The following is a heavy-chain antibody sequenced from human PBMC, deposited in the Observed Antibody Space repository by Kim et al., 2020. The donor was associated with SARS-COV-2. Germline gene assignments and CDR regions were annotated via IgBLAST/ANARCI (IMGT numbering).Heavy chain of an antibody. CDR1: GFSFSNFP. V-gene: IGHV3-23*01. Sequence: GGSLRLSCAASGFSFSNFPMSWVRQAPGRGLEWVSDISASGGHTYYTPSVRGRLTVSRDNSENTLFLQMSSLGVDDTSVYYCAKEMEVGLSTMDYWGQG. J-gene: IGHJ4*02. CDR3: AKEMEVGLSTMDY. CDR2: ISASGGHT. D-gene: IGHD3-10*01.